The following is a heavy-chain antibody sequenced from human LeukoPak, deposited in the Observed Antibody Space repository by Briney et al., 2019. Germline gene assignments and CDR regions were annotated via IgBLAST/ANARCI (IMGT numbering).Heavy chain of an antibody. Sequence: ASVKVSCKASGYTFTSYYMHWVRQAPGQGLEWMGIINPSGGSTSYAQKFQGRVTMTRDMSTSTVYMELSSLRSEDTAVYSCARAIAARPFDYWGQGTLVTVSS. CDR1: GYTFTSYY. CDR3: ARAIAARPFDY. J-gene: IGHJ4*02. D-gene: IGHD2-21*01. V-gene: IGHV1-46*01. CDR2: INPSGGST.